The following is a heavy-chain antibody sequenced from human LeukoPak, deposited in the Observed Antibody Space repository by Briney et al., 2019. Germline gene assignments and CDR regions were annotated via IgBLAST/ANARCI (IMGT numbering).Heavy chain of an antibody. CDR3: ARETITFGGTDY. CDR1: GFTFSSYG. V-gene: IGHV3-23*01. CDR2: ISGSGGST. Sequence: GGSLRLSCAASGFTFSSYGMSWVRQAPGKGLEWVSAISGSGGSTYYADSVKGRFTISRDNSKNTQSLQMNSLRDEDTAVYYCARETITFGGTDYWGQGTLVTVSS. J-gene: IGHJ4*02. D-gene: IGHD3-16*01.